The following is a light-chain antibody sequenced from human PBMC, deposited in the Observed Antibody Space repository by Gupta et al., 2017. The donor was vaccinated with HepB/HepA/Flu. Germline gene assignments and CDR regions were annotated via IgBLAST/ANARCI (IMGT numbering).Light chain of an antibody. V-gene: IGLV2-14*03. CDR2: DVS. Sequence: QSALTQPASVSGSPGQSITISCTGTSSYIGAYNYVSWYQLHPGQAPKLMIYDVSDRPSGVSNRFSGSKSGNTASLTISGLHTEDEADYFCSSYTSSTIIVFGGGTKLTVL. J-gene: IGLJ2*01. CDR3: SSYTSSTIIV. CDR1: SSYIGAYNY.